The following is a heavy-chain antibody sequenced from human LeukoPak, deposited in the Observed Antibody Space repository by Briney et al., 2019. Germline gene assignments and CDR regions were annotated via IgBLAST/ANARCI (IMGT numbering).Heavy chain of an antibody. Sequence: GGSLRLSCAASGFTVSSNYMSWVRQAPGKGLEWVSVIYSGGSTYYADSVKGRFTISRDNSKNTLYLQMNSLRAEDTAVYYCARAAGNYYGMDVWGQGTTDTVSS. D-gene: IGHD3-10*01. CDR1: GFTVSSNY. J-gene: IGHJ6*02. V-gene: IGHV3-53*01. CDR2: IYSGGST. CDR3: ARAAGNYYGMDV.